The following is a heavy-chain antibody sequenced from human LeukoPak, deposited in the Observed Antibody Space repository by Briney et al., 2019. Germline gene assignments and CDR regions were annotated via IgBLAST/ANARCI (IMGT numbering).Heavy chain of an antibody. V-gene: IGHV1-46*01. D-gene: IGHD6-13*01. CDR1: GYTFTSYC. CDR2: INPSGGST. Sequence: ASVKVSCKASGYTFTSYCMHWVRQAPGQGLEWMGIINPSGGSTSYAQKFQGRVTMTRDTSTSTVYMELSSLRSEDTAVYYCARERAAAGIYYYYGMDVWGKGTTVTVSS. J-gene: IGHJ6*04. CDR3: ARERAAAGIYYYYGMDV.